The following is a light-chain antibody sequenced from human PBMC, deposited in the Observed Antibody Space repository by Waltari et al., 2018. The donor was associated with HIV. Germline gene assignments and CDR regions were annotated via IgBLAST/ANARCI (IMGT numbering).Light chain of an antibody. J-gene: IGKJ4*01. V-gene: IGKV2-28*01. CDR3: MQALQSPLA. CDR2: LGS. CDR1: QSLLHSNGYNY. Sequence: DIVMTQSPLSLPVTPGEPASISCRSSQSLLHSNGYNYLDWYLQKPGQSPQLLIYLGSTRASGVPDRFSGSGSGTDFTLTISRVEAEDVGVYYCMQALQSPLAFGRGTKVEIK.